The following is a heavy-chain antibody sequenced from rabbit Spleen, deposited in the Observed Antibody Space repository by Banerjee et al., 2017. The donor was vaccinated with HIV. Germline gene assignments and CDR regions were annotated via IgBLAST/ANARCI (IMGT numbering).Heavy chain of an antibody. CDR3: ARDTSSSFSSYGMDL. J-gene: IGHJ6*01. D-gene: IGHD1-1*01. CDR2: IDTGSSGFT. V-gene: IGHV1S40*01. CDR1: GFSFSSSYY. Sequence: EESGGGLVKPGASLTLTCTASGFSFSSSYYMCWVRQAPGKGLEWIACIDTGSSGFTYFASWAKGRFTISKTSSTTVTLQMTSLTAADTATYFCARDTSSSFSSYGMDLWGQGTLVTVS.